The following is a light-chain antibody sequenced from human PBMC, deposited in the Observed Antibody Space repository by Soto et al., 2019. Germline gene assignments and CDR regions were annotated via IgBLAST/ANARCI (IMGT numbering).Light chain of an antibody. Sequence: IQLTQSPSSLSASVGDRVTIICRASQGIGTYLAWYQRKPGKAPKLLIYAAFTLHSGVPARFSGSRSGTDFTLTISSLQPEDFATYYCQQVNSYPQTFGQGTRLEI. J-gene: IGKJ5*01. CDR3: QQVNSYPQT. CDR2: AAF. CDR1: QGIGTY. V-gene: IGKV1-9*01.